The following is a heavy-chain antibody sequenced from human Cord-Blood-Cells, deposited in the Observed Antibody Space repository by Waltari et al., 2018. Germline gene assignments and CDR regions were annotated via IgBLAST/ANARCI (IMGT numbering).Heavy chain of an antibody. CDR2: ITPIFGTA. CDR1: GGTFSSYA. D-gene: IGHD3-10*01. J-gene: IGHJ4*02. V-gene: IGHV1-69*01. CDR3: ARYKYYGSGSYYIGTGYYFDY. Sequence: QVQLVQSGAEVKKPGSSVKVSCKASGGTFSSYAISWVRQAPGQGLEWMGGITPIFGTANYAQKFQGRVTITADESTSTAYMELSSLRSEDTAVYYCARYKYYGSGSYYIGTGYYFDYWGQGTLVTVSS.